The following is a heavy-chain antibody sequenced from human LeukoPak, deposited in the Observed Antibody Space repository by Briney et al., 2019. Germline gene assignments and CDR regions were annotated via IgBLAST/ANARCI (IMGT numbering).Heavy chain of an antibody. D-gene: IGHD6-25*01. CDR1: GYTFTSYA. Sequence: ASVKVSCKASGYTFTSYAMHWVRQAPGQGLEWMGWINPNSGGTNYAQKFQGRVTMTRDTSISTAYMELSRLRSDDTAVYYCARVERSSGDAFDIWGQGTMVTVSS. CDR3: ARVERSSGDAFDI. CDR2: INPNSGGT. J-gene: IGHJ3*02. V-gene: IGHV1-2*02.